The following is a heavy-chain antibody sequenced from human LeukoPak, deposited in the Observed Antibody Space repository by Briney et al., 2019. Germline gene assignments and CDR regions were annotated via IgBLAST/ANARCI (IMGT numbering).Heavy chain of an antibody. J-gene: IGHJ4*02. V-gene: IGHV3-21*01. D-gene: IGHD5-18*01. CDR3: ARDLGGYSYPSDY. CDR1: GFTFSSYS. CDR2: ISSSSSYI. Sequence: GGSLRLSCAASGFTFSSYSMNRVRQAPGKGLEWVSSISSSSSYIYYADSVKGRFTISRDNAKNSLYLQMNSLRAEDTAVYYCARDLGGYSYPSDYWGQGTLVTVSS.